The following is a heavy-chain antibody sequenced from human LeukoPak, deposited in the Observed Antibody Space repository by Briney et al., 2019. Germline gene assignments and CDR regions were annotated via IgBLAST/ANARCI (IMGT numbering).Heavy chain of an antibody. J-gene: IGHJ4*02. D-gene: IGHD5-12*01. CDR2: IIPILGIA. Sequence: ASVKVSCKASGGTFSSYAISWVRQAPGQVLEWMGRIIPILGIANYAQKFQGRVTITADKSTSTAYMELSSLRSEDTAVYYCARIRLHSRYDFLDYWGQGTLVTVSS. V-gene: IGHV1-69*04. CDR1: GGTFSSYA. CDR3: ARIRLHSRYDFLDY.